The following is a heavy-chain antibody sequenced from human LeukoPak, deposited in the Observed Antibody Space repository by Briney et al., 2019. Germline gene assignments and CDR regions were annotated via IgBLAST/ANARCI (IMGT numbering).Heavy chain of an antibody. CDR3: ARGRMTTVASDAFDI. CDR1: GGSISSRNYN. J-gene: IGHJ3*02. V-gene: IGHV4-39*07. CDR2: IYYSENT. D-gene: IGHD4-23*01. Sequence: SETLSLTCIVSGGSISSRNYNWGWIRQPPGKGLEWIGTIYYSENTNYNPSLKSRVTIFVDTSKNQFSLKLSSVTAADTAVYYCARGRMTTVASDAFDIWGQGTMVTVSS.